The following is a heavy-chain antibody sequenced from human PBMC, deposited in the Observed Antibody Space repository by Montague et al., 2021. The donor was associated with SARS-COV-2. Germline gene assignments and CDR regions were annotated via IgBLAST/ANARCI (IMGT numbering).Heavy chain of an antibody. Sequence: SLRLSCAASGFTFSAYWMHWVRQAPGHGLEWVARIRADGTTTNYADSVKGRFTISRDNAQDTVYLHMTTLTAEDTAVYYCVRAFGNSFKWFDPWGQGTLVTVSS. CDR1: GFTFSAYW. V-gene: IGHV3-74*01. D-gene: IGHD6-13*01. CDR2: IRADGTTT. CDR3: VRAFGNSFKWFDP. J-gene: IGHJ5*02.